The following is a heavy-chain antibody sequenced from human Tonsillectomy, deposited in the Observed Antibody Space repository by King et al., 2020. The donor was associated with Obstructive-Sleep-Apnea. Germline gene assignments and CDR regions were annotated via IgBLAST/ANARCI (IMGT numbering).Heavy chain of an antibody. CDR2: INDRGGT. J-gene: IGHJ3*02. D-gene: IGHD3-3*01. V-gene: IGHV4-4*02. CDR3: ARASDYDFWSGSRNDAFDI. Sequence: QLQESGPGLVKPSETLSLTCAVSGDSISSRNWWSCVRRPPGKGLEWIGEINDRGGTNYNPSLKGRLTISLDKSKNQFSLKLSSVTAADTAVYYCARASDYDFWSGSRNDAFDIWGQGTMVTVSS. CDR1: GDSISSRNW.